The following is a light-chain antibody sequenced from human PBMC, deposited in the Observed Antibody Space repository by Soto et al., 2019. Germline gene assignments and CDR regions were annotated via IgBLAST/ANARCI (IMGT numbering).Light chain of an antibody. CDR2: GAS. CDR1: QSVSSNY. CDR3: QQYGSSPPT. V-gene: IGKV3-20*01. Sequence: EIVLTQSPGTLSLSPGERATLSCRASQSVSSNYLAWYQRKPGQAPRLLIYGASSRAIDIPNMFSGSGSVTDFTLTINRLEPEDCAVYYCQQYGSSPPTFGQGTKVEI. J-gene: IGKJ1*01.